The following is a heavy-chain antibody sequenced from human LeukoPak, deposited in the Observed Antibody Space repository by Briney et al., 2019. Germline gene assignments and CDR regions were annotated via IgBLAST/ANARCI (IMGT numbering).Heavy chain of an antibody. J-gene: IGHJ6*03. CDR3: ARTKQLVRGNYYYYYYMDV. CDR1: GYSFTSYW. V-gene: IGHV5-51*01. D-gene: IGHD6-6*01. Sequence: GESLKISCKGSGYSFTSYWIGWVRQMPGKGLEWMGIIYPGDSDTRYSPSFQGQVTISADKSISTAYLQWSSLKASDTAMYYCARTKQLVRGNYYYYYYMDVRGKGTTVTVSS. CDR2: IYPGDSDT.